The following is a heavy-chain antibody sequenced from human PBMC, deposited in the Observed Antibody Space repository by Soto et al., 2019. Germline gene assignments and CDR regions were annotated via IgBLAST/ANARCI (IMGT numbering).Heavy chain of an antibody. Sequence: GESLKISCKGSGYSFTSYWIGWVRQMPGKGLEWMGIIYPGDSDTRYSPSFQGQVAFSADKSISTAYLQWSGLKAWDTAIYYCARRLSTGWFFDFWGQGTLVTVSS. CDR2: IYPGDSDT. D-gene: IGHD6-19*01. V-gene: IGHV5-51*01. J-gene: IGHJ4*02. CDR3: ARRLSTGWFFDF. CDR1: GYSFTSYW.